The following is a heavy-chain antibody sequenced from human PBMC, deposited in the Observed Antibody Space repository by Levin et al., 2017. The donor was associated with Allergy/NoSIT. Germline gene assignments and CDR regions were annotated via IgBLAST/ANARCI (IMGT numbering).Heavy chain of an antibody. CDR3: ARVPRYCSSTSCYGAFDY. CDR2: INPNSGGT. V-gene: IGHV1-2*02. CDR1: GYTFTGYY. Sequence: ASVKVSCKASGYTFTGYYMHWVRQAPGQGLEWMGWINPNSGGTNYAQKFQGRVTMTRDTSISTAYMELSRLRSDDTAVYYCARVPRYCSSTSCYGAFDYWGQGTLVTVSS. J-gene: IGHJ4*02. D-gene: IGHD2-2*01.